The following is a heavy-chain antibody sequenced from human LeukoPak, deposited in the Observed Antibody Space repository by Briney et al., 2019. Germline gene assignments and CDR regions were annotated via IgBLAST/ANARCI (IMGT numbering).Heavy chain of an antibody. CDR1: GFTVSSNY. D-gene: IGHD3-22*01. CDR3: ARGYYDSSGYYYYFDY. CDR2: IYSGGST. J-gene: IGHJ4*02. V-gene: IGHV3-53*01. Sequence: GGSLRLSCAASGFTVSSNYMSWVRQAPGKGLEWVSVIYSGGSTYYADSVKGRFTISRDNSKNTLYLQMNSLRAEDTAVYYCARGYYDSSGYYYYFDYWGQGTLVTVSS.